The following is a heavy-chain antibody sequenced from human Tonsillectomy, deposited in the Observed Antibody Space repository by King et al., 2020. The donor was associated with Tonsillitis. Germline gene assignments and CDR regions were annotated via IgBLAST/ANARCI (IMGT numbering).Heavy chain of an antibody. CDR1: GFTFSSYG. CDR3: AKDRVRWVVSPIDY. CDR2: ISYDGSNK. Sequence: VQLVESGGGVVQPGRSLRLSCAASGFTFSSYGMHWVRQAPGKGLEWVAVISYDGSNKYYADSVKGRFTISRDNSKNTLYLQMNSLRAEDTAVYYCAKDRVRWVVSPIDYWGQGTLVTVSS. J-gene: IGHJ4*02. V-gene: IGHV3-30*18. D-gene: IGHD3-10*01.